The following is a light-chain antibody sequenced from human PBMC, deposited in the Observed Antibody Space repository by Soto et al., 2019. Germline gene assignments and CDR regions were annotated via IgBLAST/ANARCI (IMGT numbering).Light chain of an antibody. CDR2: EVS. Sequence: QSALTQPASVSGSPGQSITISCTGTSGDVGGYNYVSWYQQHPGKAPKLMIYEVSNRPSGVSNSFSGSKSGNTASLTISGLQAEDEADYYCSSYTSSSTRVFGGGTNLTVL. J-gene: IGLJ3*02. V-gene: IGLV2-14*01. CDR1: SGDVGGYNY. CDR3: SSYTSSSTRV.